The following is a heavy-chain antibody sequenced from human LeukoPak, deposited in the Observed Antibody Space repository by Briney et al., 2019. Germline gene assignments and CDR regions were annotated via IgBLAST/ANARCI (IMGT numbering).Heavy chain of an antibody. Sequence: GASVKVPCKASGYTFTRYFMHWVRQAPGQGFEWMGIINPSGGSTNYAQKFQGRVTMTRDTSTSTVYMEMSSLRSEDTAVYYCARDSYGYGGAFDIWGQGTMVTVSS. CDR3: ARDSYGYGGAFDI. CDR1: GYTFTRYF. D-gene: IGHD5-18*01. J-gene: IGHJ3*02. CDR2: INPSGGST. V-gene: IGHV1-46*01.